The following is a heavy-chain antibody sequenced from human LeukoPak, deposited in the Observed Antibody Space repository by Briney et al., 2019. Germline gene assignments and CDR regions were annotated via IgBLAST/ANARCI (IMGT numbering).Heavy chain of an antibody. CDR2: IYHSGST. D-gene: IGHD3-22*01. Sequence: SQTLSLTCAVSGGSISSGGYSWSWIRQLPGKGLEWIGYIYHSGSTYYNPSLKSRVTISVDRSKNQFSLKLSSVTAADTAVYYCARVVVITTDWYIDLWGRGTLVTVSS. V-gene: IGHV4-30-2*01. J-gene: IGHJ2*01. CDR1: GGSISSGGYS. CDR3: ARVVVITTDWYIDL.